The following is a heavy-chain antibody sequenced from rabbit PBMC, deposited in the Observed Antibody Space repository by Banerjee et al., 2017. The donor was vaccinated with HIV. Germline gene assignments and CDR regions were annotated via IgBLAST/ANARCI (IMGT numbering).Heavy chain of an antibody. CDR3: ARRLGYAFFNL. V-gene: IGHV1S40*01. CDR1: GFSFSSGYY. CDR2: IGTGSGNT. Sequence: QSLEESGGGLVKPGGTLTLTCKASGFSFSSGYYMSWVRQAPGKGLEWIGCIGTGSGNTYYASWAKGRFTISSTSSTTVTLQMTSLTAADTATYFCARRLGYAFFNLWGPGTLVTVS. D-gene: IGHD6-1*01. J-gene: IGHJ4*01.